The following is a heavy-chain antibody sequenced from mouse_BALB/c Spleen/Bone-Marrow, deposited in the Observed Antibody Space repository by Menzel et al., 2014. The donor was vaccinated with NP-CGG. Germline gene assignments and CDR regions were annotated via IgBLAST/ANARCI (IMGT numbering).Heavy chain of an antibody. J-gene: IGHJ2*01. V-gene: IGHV2-6-7*01. CDR3: AREGNYFDY. CDR1: GFSLTVYG. Sequence: VHLVESGPGLVAPSQSLSITCTVSGFSLTVYGVNWVRQPPGKGLEWLGMIWGDGITDYNSAFKSRLSISKDDSKSQVFLKMNSLQTDDTAKYYCAREGNYFDYWGQGTTLIVSS. CDR2: IWGDGIT.